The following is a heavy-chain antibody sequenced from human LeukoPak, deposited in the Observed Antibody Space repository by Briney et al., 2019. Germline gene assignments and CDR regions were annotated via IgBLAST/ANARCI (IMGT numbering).Heavy chain of an antibody. Sequence: ASVKVSCKASGYTFTSYAMNWVRQAPGQGLEWMGWINTNTGNPTYAQGFTGRFVFSLDTSVSTAYLQISSLKAEGTAVYYCARDNWVATTTWGMDVWGQGTAVTVSS. CDR3: ARDNWVATTTWGMDV. V-gene: IGHV7-4-1*02. J-gene: IGHJ6*02. CDR1: GYTFTSYA. D-gene: IGHD2-21*02. CDR2: INTNTGNP.